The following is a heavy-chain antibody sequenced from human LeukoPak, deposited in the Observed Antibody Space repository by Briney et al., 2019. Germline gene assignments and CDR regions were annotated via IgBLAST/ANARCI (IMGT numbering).Heavy chain of an antibody. D-gene: IGHD5-18*01. Sequence: SETLSLTCTVSGGSISSYYWGWIRQPPGKGLEWIGYIYYSGSTNYNPSLKSRVTISVDTSKNQFSLKLSSVTAADTAVYYCARYRGYSYGYLDYWGQGTLVTVSS. CDR1: GGSISSYY. V-gene: IGHV4-59*08. J-gene: IGHJ4*02. CDR3: ARYRGYSYGYLDY. CDR2: IYYSGST.